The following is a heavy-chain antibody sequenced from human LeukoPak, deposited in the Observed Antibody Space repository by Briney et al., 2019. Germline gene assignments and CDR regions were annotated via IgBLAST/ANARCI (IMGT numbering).Heavy chain of an antibody. Sequence: ASVKVSCKAPGGSFGRYAIHWVRQAPGQGLEWMGWISAYNGNTNYAQKLQGRVTMTTDTSTSTAYMELRSLRSDDTAVYYCARVEDSSGFDYWGQGTLVTVSS. CDR1: GGSFGRYA. CDR2: ISAYNGNT. CDR3: ARVEDSSGFDY. V-gene: IGHV1-18*01. D-gene: IGHD6-19*01. J-gene: IGHJ4*02.